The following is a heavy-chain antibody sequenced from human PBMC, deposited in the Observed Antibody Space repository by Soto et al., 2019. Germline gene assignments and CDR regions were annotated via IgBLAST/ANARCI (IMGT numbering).Heavy chain of an antibody. V-gene: IGHV4-30-4*01. CDR2: IYYSGST. J-gene: IGHJ6*02. D-gene: IGHD3-9*01. CDR1: GGSISSGDYY. CDR3: AGGHDILTGQVGGMDV. Sequence: QVQLQESGPGLVKPSQTLSLTCTVSGGSISSGDYYWSWIRQPPGKGLEWIGYIYYSGSTYYNPSLKSRVTISVDTSKNQFSLKLSSVTAADTAVYYCAGGHDILTGQVGGMDVWGQGTTVTVSS.